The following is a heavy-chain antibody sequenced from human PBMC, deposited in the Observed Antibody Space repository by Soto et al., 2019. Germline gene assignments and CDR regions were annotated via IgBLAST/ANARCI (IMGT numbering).Heavy chain of an antibody. CDR1: GFTFSSYG. Sequence: GGSLRLSCVASGFTFSSYGMHWVRQAPGKGLEWVAVIWYDGSNKYYADSVKGRFTISRDNSKNTLYLQMNSLRAEDTAVYYCARDRRITTYYYGMDVWGQGTTVTVSS. J-gene: IGHJ6*02. V-gene: IGHV3-33*01. CDR3: ARDRRITTYYYGMDV. CDR2: IWYDGSNK. D-gene: IGHD4-4*01.